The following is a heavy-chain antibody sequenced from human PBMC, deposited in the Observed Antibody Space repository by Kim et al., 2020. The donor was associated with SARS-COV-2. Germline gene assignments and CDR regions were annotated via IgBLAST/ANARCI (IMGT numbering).Heavy chain of an antibody. CDR3: ARVPIAAAGNFDY. CDR1: GGSISSGGYY. Sequence: SETLSLTCTVSGGSISSGGYYWSWIRQHPGKGLEWIGYIYYSGSTYYNPSLKSRVTISVDTSKNQFSLKLSSVTAADTAVYYCARVPIAAAGNFDYWGQGTLVTVSS. D-gene: IGHD6-13*01. CDR2: IYYSGST. V-gene: IGHV4-31*03. J-gene: IGHJ4*02.